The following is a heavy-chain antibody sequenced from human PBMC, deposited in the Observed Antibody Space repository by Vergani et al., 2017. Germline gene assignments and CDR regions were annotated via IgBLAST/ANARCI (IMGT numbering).Heavy chain of an antibody. V-gene: IGHV1-69*01. CDR3: AREVTMVRGAGRDFDY. CDR2: IIPIFGTA. Sequence: QVQLVQSGAEVKKPGSSVKVSCKASGGTFSSYAISWVRQAPGQGLEWMGGIIPIFGTANYAQKFQGRVTITADESTSTAYMELSSLRAEDTAVYYCAREVTMVRGAGRDFDYWGQGTLVTVSS. D-gene: IGHD3-10*01. CDR1: GGTFSSYA. J-gene: IGHJ4*02.